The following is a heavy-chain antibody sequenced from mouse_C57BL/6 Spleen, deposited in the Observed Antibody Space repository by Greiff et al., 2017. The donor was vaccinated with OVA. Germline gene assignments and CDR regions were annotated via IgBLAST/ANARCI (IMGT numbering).Heavy chain of an antibody. CDR2: IDPETGGT. J-gene: IGHJ3*01. CDR1: GYTFTDYE. CDR3: TRDDYDEGAWFAY. Sequence: VQLQQSGAELVRPGASVTLSCKASGYTFTDYEMHWVKQTPVHGLEWIGAIDPETGGTAYNQKFKGKAILTADKSSSTAYMELRSLTSEDSAVYYCTRDDYDEGAWFAYWGQGTLVTVSA. D-gene: IGHD2-4*01. V-gene: IGHV1-15*01.